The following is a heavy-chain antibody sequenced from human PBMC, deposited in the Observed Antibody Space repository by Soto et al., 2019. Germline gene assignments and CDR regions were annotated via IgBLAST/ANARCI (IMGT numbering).Heavy chain of an antibody. J-gene: IGHJ4*02. CDR3: AKDSSRYSGYDSPPHNFDY. V-gene: IGHV3-23*01. CDR1: GFTFSSYA. CDR2: ISGSGGST. Sequence: PGGSLRLSCAASGFTFSSYAMSWVRQDPGKGLEWVSAISGSGGSTYYADSVKGRFTISRDNSKNTLYLQMNSLRAEDTAVYYCAKDSSRYSGYDSPPHNFDYWGQGTLVTVSS. D-gene: IGHD5-12*01.